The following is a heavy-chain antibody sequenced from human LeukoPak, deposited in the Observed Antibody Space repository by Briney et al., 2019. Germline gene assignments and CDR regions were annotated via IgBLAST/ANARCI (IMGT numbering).Heavy chain of an antibody. V-gene: IGHV3-30*04. CDR1: GFTFSSYA. D-gene: IGHD3-22*01. CDR3: ARGGYYYDSSGYYHPDY. J-gene: IGHJ4*02. CDR2: ISFDGTDA. Sequence: GGSLRLSCAASGFTFSSYAIHWVRQAPGKGLEWVAVISFDGTDAFYADSVKGRFTISRDNSKNTLYLQMNSPRAEDTAVYYCARGGYYYDSSGYYHPDYWGQGTLVTVSS.